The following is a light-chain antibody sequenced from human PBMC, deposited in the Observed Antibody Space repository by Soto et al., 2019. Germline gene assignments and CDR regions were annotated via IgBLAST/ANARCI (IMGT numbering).Light chain of an antibody. V-gene: IGLV4-60*03. Sequence: QPVLTQSSSASASLGSSVKLTCTRSSGHSSYISSWHQQQRGKAPRYLLKLEGSARYNKGSGVPDRFSGSSSGADRYLTISSVQAEDEADYYCETWDSNTHHLVFGGGTKLTVL. CDR3: ETWDSNTHHLV. CDR1: SGHSSYI. J-gene: IGLJ2*01. CDR2: LEGSARY.